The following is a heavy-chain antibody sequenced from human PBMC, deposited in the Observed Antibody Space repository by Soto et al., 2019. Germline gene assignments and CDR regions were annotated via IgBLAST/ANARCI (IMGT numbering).Heavy chain of an antibody. J-gene: IGHJ4*02. CDR3: ARGGGSPYHDHEFDY. CDR2: IYYRGTT. D-gene: IGHD2-2*01. V-gene: IGHV4-59*01. Sequence: RTWIRKPPGLGPEWIGCIYYRGTTNYNDSFNSRVTISVDTSKNQLSLKLSSVTTADTAVYYCARGGGSPYHDHEFDYWGQGILVTVSS.